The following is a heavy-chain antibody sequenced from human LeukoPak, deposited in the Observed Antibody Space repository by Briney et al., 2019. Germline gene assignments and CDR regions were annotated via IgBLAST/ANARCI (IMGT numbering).Heavy chain of an antibody. J-gene: IGHJ4*02. CDR1: GYSISSGYY. Sequence: SETLSLTCTVSGYSISSGYYWGWIRQPPGKGLEWIGSIYHSGSTYYNPSLKSRVTISVDTSKNQFSLKLSSVTAADTAVYYCARAAAGPLGNYFDYWGQGTLVTVSS. CDR2: IYHSGST. D-gene: IGHD6-13*01. CDR3: ARAAAGPLGNYFDY. V-gene: IGHV4-38-2*02.